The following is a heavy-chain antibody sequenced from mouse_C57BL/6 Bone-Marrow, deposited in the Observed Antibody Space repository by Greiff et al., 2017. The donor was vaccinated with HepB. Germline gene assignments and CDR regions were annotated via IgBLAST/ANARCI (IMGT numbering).Heavy chain of an antibody. V-gene: IGHV1-22*01. CDR3: ARGGGYYYGSSWYFDV. J-gene: IGHJ1*03. CDR2: INPNNGGT. D-gene: IGHD1-1*01. Sequence: EVQLQQSGPELVKPGASVKMSCKASGYTFTDYKMHWVKQSHGKSLEWIGYINPNNGGTSYNQKFKGKATLTVNKSASTAYMELRSLTSEDSAVYYCARGGGYYYGSSWYFDVWGTGTTVTVSS. CDR1: GYTFTDYK.